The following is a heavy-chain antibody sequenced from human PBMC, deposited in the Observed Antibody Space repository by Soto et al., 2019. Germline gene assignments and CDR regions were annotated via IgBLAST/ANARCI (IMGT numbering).Heavy chain of an antibody. CDR1: GGSFSGYY. J-gene: IGHJ5*02. CDR3: ARAPDTSMVTLGTKTLFDP. D-gene: IGHD5-18*01. CDR2: INHSGST. V-gene: IGHV4-34*01. Sequence: LSLTCAVYGGSFSGYYWSWIRQPPGKVLEWIGEINHSGSTNYNPSLKSRVTISVDTSKNQFSLKLSSVTAADTAVYYCARAPDTSMVTLGTKTLFDPCGQGTLVTVSS.